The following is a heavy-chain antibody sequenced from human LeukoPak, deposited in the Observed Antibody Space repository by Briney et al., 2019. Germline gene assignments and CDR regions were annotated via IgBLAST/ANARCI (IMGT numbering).Heavy chain of an antibody. CDR2: ISTSSSYI. D-gene: IGHD3-3*01. Sequence: GGSLRLSCAVSGFTFSSYSMNWVRQAPGKGLEWVSSISTSSSYIDYADSVKGRFTISRDNAKNSLYLQMNSLRAEDTAVYYCARSGGTGGVWGQGTLVTVSS. V-gene: IGHV3-21*01. CDR3: ARSGGTGGV. J-gene: IGHJ4*02. CDR1: GFTFSSYS.